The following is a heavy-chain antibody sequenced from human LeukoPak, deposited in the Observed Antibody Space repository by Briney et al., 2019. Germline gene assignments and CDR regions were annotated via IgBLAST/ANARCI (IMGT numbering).Heavy chain of an antibody. Sequence: PSETLSLTCTVSGGSISSYYWSWIRQPGGKGLEWIGRIYTSGGTNYNPSLKSRVTISVDKSKNQFSLKLSSVTAADTAVYYCARWGWPGQVTGPFDYWGQGTLVTVSS. V-gene: IGHV4-4*07. D-gene: IGHD5-24*01. CDR1: GGSISSYY. J-gene: IGHJ4*02. CDR2: IYTSGGT. CDR3: ARWGWPGQVTGPFDY.